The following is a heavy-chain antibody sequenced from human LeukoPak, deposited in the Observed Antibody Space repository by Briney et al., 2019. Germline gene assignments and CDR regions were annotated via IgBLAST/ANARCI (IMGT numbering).Heavy chain of an antibody. CDR3: TTEAGSGYAFDI. Sequence: GGTLRLSCAASGFTFSNAWMSWVRQAPGKGLEWVGRIKSKTDGGTTDYAAPVKGRFTISRDDSKNTLYLQMNSLKTEDTAVYYCTTEAGSGYAFDIWGQGTMVTVSS. CDR1: GFTFSNAW. CDR2: IKSKTDGGTT. D-gene: IGHD3-10*01. J-gene: IGHJ3*02. V-gene: IGHV3-15*01.